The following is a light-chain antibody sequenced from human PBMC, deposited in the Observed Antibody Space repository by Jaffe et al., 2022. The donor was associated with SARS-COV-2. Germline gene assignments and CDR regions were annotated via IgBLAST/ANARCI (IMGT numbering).Light chain of an antibody. Sequence: DIQMTQSPSSLSASVGDRVTITCQASQDISNYLNWYQQKPGKAPKLLIYDASNLETGVPSRFSGSGSGTDFTFTISSLQPEDIATYYCQQYDNLPLHITFGQGTRLEIK. V-gene: IGKV1-33*01. CDR2: DAS. CDR3: QQYDNLPLHIT. J-gene: IGKJ5*01. CDR1: QDISNY.